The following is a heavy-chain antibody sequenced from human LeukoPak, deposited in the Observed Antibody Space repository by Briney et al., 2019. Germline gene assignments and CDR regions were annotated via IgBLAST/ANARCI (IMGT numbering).Heavy chain of an antibody. D-gene: IGHD1-26*01. V-gene: IGHV4-61*08. J-gene: IGHJ6*02. CDR2: T. CDR3: VRILGRYQEGMDV. Sequence: PSETLSLTCTVSGGSLTDGDYYWGWVRQPPGTGLQWIATTYEGASLKSRVTISLDTSKNQFFLRLTSVTAADMAVYYCVRILGRYQEGMDVWGPGITVTVSS. CDR1: GGSLTDGDYY.